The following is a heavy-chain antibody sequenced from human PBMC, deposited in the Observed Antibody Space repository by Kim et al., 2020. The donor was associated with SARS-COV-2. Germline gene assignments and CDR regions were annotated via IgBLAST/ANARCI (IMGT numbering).Heavy chain of an antibody. CDR1: GFTFSSYG. CDR3: AKGWDSRDYYYYGMDV. J-gene: IGHJ6*01. D-gene: IGHD1-26*01. CDR2: ISYDGSNK. Sequence: GGSLRLSCAASGFTFSSYGMHWVRQAPGKGLEWVAVISYDGSNKYYADSVKGRFTISRDNSKNTLYLQMTSLRAEDTAVYYCAKGWDSRDYYYYGMDVWG. V-gene: IGHV3-30*18.